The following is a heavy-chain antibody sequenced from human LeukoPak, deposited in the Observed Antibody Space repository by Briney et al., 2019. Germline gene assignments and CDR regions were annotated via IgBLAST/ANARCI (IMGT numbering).Heavy chain of an antibody. CDR3: ARDYIGRIFGVVPPFGKIQDF. CDR2: ISSSSSYI. Sequence: GGSLRLSCAASGFTFSSYAMSWVRQAPGKGLEWVSSISSSSSYIYYADSVKGRFTISRDNAKNSLYLQMNSLRAEDTAVYYCARDYIGRIFGVVPPFGKIQDFWGQGTMVTVSS. D-gene: IGHD3-3*01. CDR1: GFTFSSYA. V-gene: IGHV3-21*01. J-gene: IGHJ3*01.